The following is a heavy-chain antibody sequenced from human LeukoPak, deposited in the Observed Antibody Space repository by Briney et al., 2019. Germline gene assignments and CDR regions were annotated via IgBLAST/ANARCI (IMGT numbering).Heavy chain of an antibody. CDR3: ASLVLGAYCSSTSCPFLLHAFDI. CDR1: GGSISSSNW. J-gene: IGHJ3*02. Sequence: PSETLSLTCAVSGGSISSSNWWSWVRQPPGKGLEWIGSIYYSGSTYYNPSLKSRVTISVDTSKNQFSLKLSSVTAADTAVYYCASLVLGAYCSSTSCPFLLHAFDIWGQGTMVTVSS. V-gene: IGHV4-4*02. D-gene: IGHD2-2*01. CDR2: IYYSGST.